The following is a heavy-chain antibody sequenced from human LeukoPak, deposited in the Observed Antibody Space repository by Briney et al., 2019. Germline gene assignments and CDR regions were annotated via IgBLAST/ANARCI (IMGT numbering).Heavy chain of an antibody. V-gene: IGHV3-7*01. J-gene: IGHJ5*02. CDR1: GFTFSSYW. Sequence: PGGSLRLSCAASGFTFSSYWRSWVRQAPGKGLEWVANIKQDGSAKYYVYSVNGRFTISRDNAKNSLYLQMNSLRAEDTAVYYCARDRGIGRYHTYNWFDPWGQGTLVTVSS. D-gene: IGHD1-26*01. CDR3: ARDRGIGRYHTYNWFDP. CDR2: IKQDGSAK.